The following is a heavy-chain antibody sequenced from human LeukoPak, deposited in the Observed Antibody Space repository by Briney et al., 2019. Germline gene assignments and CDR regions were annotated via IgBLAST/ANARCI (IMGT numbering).Heavy chain of an antibody. CDR1: GGSISSGGYY. V-gene: IGHV4-31*03. CDR2: IYYSGST. J-gene: IGHJ6*02. Sequence: SETLSLTCTVSGGSISSGGYYWSWIRQHPGKGLEWIGYIYYSGSTYYNPSLKSRVTITVDTSKNQFSLKLSSVTAADTAVYHCARDSKRYYDSSGYFYYYGMDVWGQGTTVTVSS. D-gene: IGHD3-22*01. CDR3: ARDSKRYYDSSGYFYYYGMDV.